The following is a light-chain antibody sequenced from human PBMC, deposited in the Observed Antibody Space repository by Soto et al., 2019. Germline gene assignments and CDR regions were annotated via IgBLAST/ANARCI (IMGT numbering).Light chain of an antibody. J-gene: IGLJ3*02. CDR1: TSNIGSNS. Sequence: QSVLTQPPSASGTPGQRITISCSGGTSNIGSNSVNWYQQIPGAAPKLVIYNNDQRPSGVPDRFSGSKSGTSASLAISGLQSEDEADYYCAAWDDNLNGPGVFGRGTKVTVL. V-gene: IGLV1-44*01. CDR3: AAWDDNLNGPGV. CDR2: NND.